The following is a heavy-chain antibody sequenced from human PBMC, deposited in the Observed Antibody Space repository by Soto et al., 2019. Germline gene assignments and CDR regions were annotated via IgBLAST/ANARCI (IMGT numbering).Heavy chain of an antibody. CDR1: GPCVTTVRFH. CDR2: SYNGGCT. V-gene: IGHV4-30-4*01. D-gene: IGHD3-3*01. Sequence: PSEIPCLTITIAGPCVTTVRFHLRLLPPPPCKGLEWVRYSYNGGCTYYRPPLDSRMHMSLDATRNHYSLRLTSVTAADTAVYFCARAPVGLDTISYFDYSGQGNLVTASS. CDR3: ARAPVGLDTISYFDY. J-gene: IGHJ4*02.